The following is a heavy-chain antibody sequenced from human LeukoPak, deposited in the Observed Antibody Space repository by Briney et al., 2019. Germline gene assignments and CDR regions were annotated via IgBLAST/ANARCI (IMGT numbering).Heavy chain of an antibody. CDR2: ISSSSSYI. V-gene: IGHV3-21*01. J-gene: IGHJ5*02. CDR1: GFTFSSYS. D-gene: IGHD3-10*01. Sequence: GGSLRLSCAASGFTFSSYSMNWVRQAPGKGLEWVSSISSSSSYIYYADSVKGRFTISRDNAKTSLYLQMNSLRAEDTAVYYCARDYYGSGSHNWFDPWGQGTLVTVSS. CDR3: ARDYYGSGSHNWFDP.